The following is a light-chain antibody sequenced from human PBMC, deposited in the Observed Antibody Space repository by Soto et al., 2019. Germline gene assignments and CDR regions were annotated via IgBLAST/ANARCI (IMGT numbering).Light chain of an antibody. CDR3: SSYKGSSSLV. CDR1: STDINDYKY. Sequence: QSALTQPASVSGSPGQSITISCTGTSTDINDYKYVSWYQQHPGKAPKVIIYDVSNRPSGVSHRFSGSESANTASLTISGLQDEEEADYYCSSYKGSSSLVFGTGTKVTVL. CDR2: DVS. V-gene: IGLV2-14*03. J-gene: IGLJ1*01.